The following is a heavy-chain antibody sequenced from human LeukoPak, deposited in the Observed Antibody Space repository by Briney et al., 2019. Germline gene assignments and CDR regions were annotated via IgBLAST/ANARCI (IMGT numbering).Heavy chain of an antibody. CDR3: ARDENWGPDY. CDR2: IHAGTGDT. D-gene: IGHD7-27*01. J-gene: IGHJ4*02. Sequence: ASVKVSCKASGYTFTGHYMHWVRQAPGHGLEWMGWIHAGTGDTNYAQKFQGRFTMTRDTSISTLYMELNRLTSDDTAVYFCARDENWGPDYWVQGTLATVSS. V-gene: IGHV1-2*02. CDR1: GYTFTGHY.